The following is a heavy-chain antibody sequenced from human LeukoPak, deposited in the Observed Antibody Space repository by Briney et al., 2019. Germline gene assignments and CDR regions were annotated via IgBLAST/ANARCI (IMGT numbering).Heavy chain of an antibody. V-gene: IGHV3-7*05. CDR3: ARQLSGWYDADPY. J-gene: IGHJ4*02. CDR1: GFTFSRYW. D-gene: IGHD6-19*01. CDR2: IKEDASRN. Sequence: GGSLRLSCAASGFTFSRYWMSWVRQAPGKGLEWVANIKEDASRNHYADSVKGRFTISRDNAKNSLYLQMSSLRAEDTAVYYCARQLSGWYDADPYWGQGTLVTVSS.